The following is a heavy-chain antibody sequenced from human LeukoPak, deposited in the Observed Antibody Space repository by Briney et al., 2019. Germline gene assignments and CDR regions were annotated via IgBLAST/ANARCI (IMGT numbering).Heavy chain of an antibody. Sequence: GGTLRLSCAASGFTFSSYGMSWVRQAPGKGLEWVSGISGSGGRTYYADSVKGRFTISRDNSKNTLYLQMNSLRAEDTAVYYCAKAGRGGAITMVRGVKGDYYYMDVWGKGTTVAISS. CDR1: GFTFSSYG. V-gene: IGHV3-23*01. D-gene: IGHD3-10*01. CDR3: AKAGRGGAITMVRGVKGDYYYMDV. J-gene: IGHJ6*03. CDR2: ISGSGGRT.